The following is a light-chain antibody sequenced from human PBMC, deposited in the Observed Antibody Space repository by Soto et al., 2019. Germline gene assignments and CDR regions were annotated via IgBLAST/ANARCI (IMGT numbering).Light chain of an antibody. CDR1: SSNIGSNY. Sequence: QAVVTQPPSASGTPGQRVTISCSGSSSNIGSNYVYWYQQLPGTAPKLLIYRNNQRPSGVPDRFSGSKSGTSASLAISGLRSEDEADYYCATWDGSLIGWVFGGGTKVTVL. CDR2: RNN. CDR3: ATWDGSLIGWV. V-gene: IGLV1-47*01. J-gene: IGLJ3*02.